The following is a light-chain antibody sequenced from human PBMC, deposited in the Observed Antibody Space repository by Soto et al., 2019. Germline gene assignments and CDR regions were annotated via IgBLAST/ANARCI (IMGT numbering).Light chain of an antibody. CDR1: SSDVGTYNL. CDR2: EDT. CDR3: CSYAGSNIWV. V-gene: IGLV2-23*01. J-gene: IGLJ3*02. Sequence: QSALTQAASVSGSPGQSITFSCTGTSSDVGTYNLVSWYQQHPGQAPKLLIYEDTKRPSGVSDRFSGSKSGYTASLTVSGLQAEDEADYFCCSYAGSNIWVFGGGTKVTVL.